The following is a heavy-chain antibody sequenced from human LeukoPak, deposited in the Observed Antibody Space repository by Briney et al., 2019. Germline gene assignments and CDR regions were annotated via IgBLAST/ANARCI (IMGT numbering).Heavy chain of an antibody. J-gene: IGHJ3*02. V-gene: IGHV3-74*01. Sequence: PGGSLRLSCAASQFTVSSYWIHWVRQAPGEGLVWVSRINNDASSTSYADSVKGRFTISRDNAKNTVYLQMNSLRAGDTAVYYCASLVVTDNWAFDIWGQGTMVFVSS. CDR3: ASLVVTDNWAFDI. D-gene: IGHD2-21*02. CDR2: INNDASST. CDR1: QFTVSSYW.